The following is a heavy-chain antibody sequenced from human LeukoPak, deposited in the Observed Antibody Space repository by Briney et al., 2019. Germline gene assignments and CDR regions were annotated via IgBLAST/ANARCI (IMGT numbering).Heavy chain of an antibody. D-gene: IGHD2-21*02. Sequence: SETLSLTCTVSGGSISPYYWSWIRQPPGKGLEWIGSIYQRATVHYNPSLKSRVTISLDTSKNQFSLNLRSMKASDTAVYYCARAFCVGDCFVLHIYFDSWGLGTLVTVSS. CDR2: IYQRATV. V-gene: IGHV4-59*08. CDR3: ARAFCVGDCFVLHIYFDS. CDR1: GGSISPYY. J-gene: IGHJ4*02.